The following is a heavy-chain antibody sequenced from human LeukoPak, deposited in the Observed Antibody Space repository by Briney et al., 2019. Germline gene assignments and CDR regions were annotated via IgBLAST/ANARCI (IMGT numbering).Heavy chain of an antibody. D-gene: IGHD3/OR15-3a*01. CDR3: AKGGTVGYMDV. CDR2: ISGSGGST. V-gene: IGHV3-23*01. J-gene: IGHJ6*03. CDR1: GFTFSDYI. Sequence: PGGSLRLSCVVSGFTFSDYIINWVRQAPGDVREWVSAISGSGGSTYYADSVKGRFTISRDNSKNTLYLQMNSLRAEDTAVYYCAKGGTVGYMDVWGKGTTVTVSS.